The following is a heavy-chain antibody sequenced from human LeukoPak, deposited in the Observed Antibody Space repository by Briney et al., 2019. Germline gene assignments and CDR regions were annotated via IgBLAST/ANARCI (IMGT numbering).Heavy chain of an antibody. D-gene: IGHD3-16*02. J-gene: IGHJ4*02. V-gene: IGHV3-21*01. CDR2: SGTRSGTK. CDR3: LLQMTYGELSDPDF. Sequence: GGSLRLSCAASGFTLSSLAMHWVRQAPGKGLEWVSSSGTRSGTKYYADSVMGRFAISRDSAMNSVSLQINSLRAEDTAVYYCLLQMTYGELSDPDFRGQGTLVTVSS. CDR1: GFTLSSLA.